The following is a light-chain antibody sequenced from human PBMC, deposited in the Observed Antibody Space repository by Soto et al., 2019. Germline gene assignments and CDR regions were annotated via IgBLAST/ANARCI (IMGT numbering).Light chain of an antibody. CDR1: SSNIGAGYG. CDR2: GDS. J-gene: IGLJ2*01. V-gene: IGLV1-40*01. Sequence: QSVLTQPPSVSGAPGQRVSISCTGSSSNIGAGYGVHWYQQLPGTAPKVLIYGDSNRPSGVPDRFSGSKSGTSASLAISGLQAEDDADYYCQSYASSLSGSVFGGGTKLTVL. CDR3: QSYASSLSGSV.